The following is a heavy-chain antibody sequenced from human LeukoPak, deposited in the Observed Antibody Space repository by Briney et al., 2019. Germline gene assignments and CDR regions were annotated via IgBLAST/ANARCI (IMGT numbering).Heavy chain of an antibody. CDR3: VRDFNWGSDY. CDR1: GDSVSNKSVS. CDR2: TRYRSTWMT. V-gene: IGHV6-1*01. Sequence: SQTLSLTCAISGDSVSNKSVSWSWIRQSPSGGLEFLGRTRYRSTWMTFYSLSVQSRMTINADTSRNHVSLRLNSVTPEDTALYYCVRDFNWGSDYWGQGTLVTVSS. J-gene: IGHJ4*02. D-gene: IGHD7-27*01.